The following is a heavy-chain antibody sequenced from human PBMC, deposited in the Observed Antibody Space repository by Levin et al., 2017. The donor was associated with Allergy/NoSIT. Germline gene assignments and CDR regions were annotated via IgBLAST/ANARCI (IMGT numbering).Heavy chain of an antibody. Sequence: GGSLRLSCAASGFTFSDYWMHWVRQTPGKGLVWVSRIKSDGSSTTYADSVKGRFTISRDNAKNTLYLQIHRLRVEDTAVYYCARMYCAAGDGPLDYWGQGTLVTVSS. J-gene: IGHJ4*02. V-gene: IGHV3-74*01. D-gene: IGHD2-8*02. CDR2: IKSDGSST. CDR3: ARMYCAAGDGPLDY. CDR1: GFTFSDYW.